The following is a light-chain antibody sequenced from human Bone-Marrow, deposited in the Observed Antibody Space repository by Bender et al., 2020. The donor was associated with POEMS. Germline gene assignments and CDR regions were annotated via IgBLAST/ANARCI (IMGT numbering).Light chain of an antibody. V-gene: IGLV3-21*03. Sequence: SYVLTQPPSVSVAPGKTATITCGGDNIADKSVHWFQQKPGQAPVLVIYDDSDRPSGIPERFSGSNSGNTATLTISRVEDEDEADYYCQVWDSNSDHVVFGGGTKVTVL. CDR1: NIADKS. CDR2: DDS. J-gene: IGLJ2*01. CDR3: QVWDSNSDHVV.